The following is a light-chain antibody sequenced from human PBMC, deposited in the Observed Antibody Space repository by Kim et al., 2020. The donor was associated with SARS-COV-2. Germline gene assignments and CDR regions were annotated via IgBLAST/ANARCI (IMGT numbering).Light chain of an antibody. CDR2: DAT. J-gene: IGLJ3*02. CDR3: LLFHSGTGV. Sequence: QAVVTQEPSLTVSSGGTVTLTCDSSTGAVTSGHYPYWFQQKPGQAPRTLIYDATNKQSWTPARFSGSLLGGKAALTLTGAQPDDEADYYCLLFHSGTGVFGGGTQLTVL. V-gene: IGLV7-46*01. CDR1: TGAVTSGHY.